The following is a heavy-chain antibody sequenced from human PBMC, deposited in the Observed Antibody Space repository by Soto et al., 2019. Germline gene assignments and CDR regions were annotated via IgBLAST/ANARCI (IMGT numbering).Heavy chain of an antibody. D-gene: IGHD2-21*02. Sequence: QVQLQESGPGLVKPSQTLSLTCTVSGGSISSGDYYWSWIRQPPGKGLEWIGYIYYSGSTYYNPSLKSRAIISVDMSKNQFSLKLSSVTAADTAVYYCVRLATVTANFDYWGQGTLVTVSS. V-gene: IGHV4-30-4*01. J-gene: IGHJ4*02. CDR3: VRLATVTANFDY. CDR1: GGSISSGDYY. CDR2: IYYSGST.